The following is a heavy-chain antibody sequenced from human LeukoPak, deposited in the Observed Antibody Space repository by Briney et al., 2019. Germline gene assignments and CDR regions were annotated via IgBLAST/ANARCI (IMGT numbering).Heavy chain of an antibody. CDR3: ARVCGYPYYFDY. J-gene: IGHJ4*02. Sequence: ASVTVSCKASGYTFTGYYMHWVRQAPGQGLEWMGWINPNSGGTNYAQKFQGRVTMTRDTSISTAYMELSRLRSDDTAVYYCARVCGYPYYFDYWGQGTLVTVSS. CDR2: INPNSGGT. V-gene: IGHV1-2*02. CDR1: GYTFTGYY. D-gene: IGHD6-25*01.